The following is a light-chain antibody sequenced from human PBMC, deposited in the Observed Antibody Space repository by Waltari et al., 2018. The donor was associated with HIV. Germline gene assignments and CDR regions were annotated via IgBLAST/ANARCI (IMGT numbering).Light chain of an antibody. CDR2: YDS. CDR1: NIGNKN. V-gene: IGLV3-21*04. CDR3: QVWDSDSDHVV. J-gene: IGLJ2*01. Sequence: SYVLTQPPSVSVAPGKTATITCGGNNIGNKNVNWYQQKPGQAPVVVIFYDSDRPSGIPERFSGSSSANMATLTISRVEAGDEADYYCQVWDSDSDHVVFGVGTKLTVL.